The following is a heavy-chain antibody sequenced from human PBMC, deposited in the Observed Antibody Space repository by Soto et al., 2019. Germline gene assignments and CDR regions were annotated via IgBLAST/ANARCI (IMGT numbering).Heavy chain of an antibody. CDR1: GGSISSYY. J-gene: IGHJ6*03. CDR3: ARGKYGDYYYYYYMDV. Sequence: SETLSLTCTVSGGSISSYYWSWIRQPPGKGLEWIGYIYYSGSTNYNPSLKSRVTISVDTSKNQFSLKLSSVTAADTAVYYCARGKYGDYYYYYYMDVWGKGTTVTVSS. CDR2: IYYSGST. V-gene: IGHV4-59*01. D-gene: IGHD4-17*01.